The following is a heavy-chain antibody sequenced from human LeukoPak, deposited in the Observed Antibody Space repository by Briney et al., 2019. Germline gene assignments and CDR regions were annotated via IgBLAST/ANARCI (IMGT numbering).Heavy chain of an antibody. CDR1: GYTFTSYG. J-gene: IGHJ3*02. CDR3: ARDLERIVVVPADMSGADI. D-gene: IGHD2-2*01. Sequence: EASVKVSCKASGYTFTSYGISWVRQAPGQGLEWMGWISAYNGNTNYAQKLQGRVTMTTDTSTSAAYMELRSLRSDDTAVYYCARDLERIVVVPADMSGADIWGQGTMVTVSS. CDR2: ISAYNGNT. V-gene: IGHV1-18*01.